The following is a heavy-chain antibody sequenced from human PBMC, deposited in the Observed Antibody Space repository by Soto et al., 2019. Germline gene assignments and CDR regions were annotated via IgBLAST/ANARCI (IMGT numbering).Heavy chain of an antibody. Sequence: QVQLVESGGGVVQPGRSLRLSCAASGFTFSSYGMHWVRQAPGNGLEWVAVISYDGSNGYYADSVKGRITISRDNSKNTLYLQMNSLTAEDTAVYYCAKGDSERYYFDYWGKGSLVIVSS. V-gene: IGHV3-30*18. CDR2: ISYDGSNG. J-gene: IGHJ4*02. D-gene: IGHD1-26*01. CDR1: GFTFSSYG. CDR3: AKGDSERYYFDY.